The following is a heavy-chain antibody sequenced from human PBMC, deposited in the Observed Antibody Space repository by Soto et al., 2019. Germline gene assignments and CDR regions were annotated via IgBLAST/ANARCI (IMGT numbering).Heavy chain of an antibody. CDR1: GFTFSDSS. V-gene: IGHV3-73*01. CDR2: IRSKPNSYAT. J-gene: IGHJ4*02. D-gene: IGHD2-15*01. CDR3: TRLGYCSGGSCPTDF. Sequence: GGSLRLSCAASGFTFSDSSIRWVRQASGKGLEWVGRIRSKPNSYATAYAASVKGRFTISRDDSKNTAYLQMNSLKSEDTAVYYCTRLGYCSGGSCPTDFWGQGTLVTVSS.